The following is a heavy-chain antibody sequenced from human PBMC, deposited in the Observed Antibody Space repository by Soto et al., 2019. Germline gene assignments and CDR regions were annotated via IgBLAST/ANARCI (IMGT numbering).Heavy chain of an antibody. J-gene: IGHJ4*02. D-gene: IGHD3-10*01. Sequence: QVQLQESGPGVVKPAGTLSLTCAVSGVSISTSNWWSWARQSPGKGLEWIGEIYHSGSTNYNPSLQSRVTISVDKSTTHFFLQLTSVNAADTAVYFCAKGGRVYYGSGSYFDSWGQGIVVTVSS. CDR2: IYHSGST. CDR1: GVSISTSNW. V-gene: IGHV4-4*01. CDR3: AKGGRVYYGSGSYFDS.